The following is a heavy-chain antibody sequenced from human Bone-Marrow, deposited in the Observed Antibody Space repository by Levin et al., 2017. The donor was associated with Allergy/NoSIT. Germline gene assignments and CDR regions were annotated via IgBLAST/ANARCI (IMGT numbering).Heavy chain of an antibody. CDR2: INHSGST. D-gene: IGHD3-10*01. CDR3: ARGAPTTYYYGSGRSRFAFDI. J-gene: IGHJ3*02. Sequence: SCAVYGGSFSGYYWSWIRQPPGKGLEWIGEINHSGSTNYNPSLKSRVTISVDTSKNQFSLKLSSVTAADTAVYYCARGAPTTYYYGSGRSRFAFDIWGQGTMVTVSS. CDR1: GGSFSGYY. V-gene: IGHV4-34*01.